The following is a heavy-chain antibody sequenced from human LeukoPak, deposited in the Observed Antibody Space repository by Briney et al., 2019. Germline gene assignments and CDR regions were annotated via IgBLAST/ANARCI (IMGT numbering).Heavy chain of an antibody. CDR3: ARGYCSSSSCYRYYYYYMDV. CDR2: IYYSGST. J-gene: IGHJ6*03. D-gene: IGHD2-2*02. CDR1: GGSISDSSYY. Sequence: PSETLPLTCTVSGGSISDSSYYWDWIRQPPGKGLEWIGSIYYSGSTYYTPSLKSRLTISVDTSKNQFSLKLSSVTAADTAVYYCARGYCSSSSCYRYYYYYMDVWGKGTTVTVSS. V-gene: IGHV4-39*01.